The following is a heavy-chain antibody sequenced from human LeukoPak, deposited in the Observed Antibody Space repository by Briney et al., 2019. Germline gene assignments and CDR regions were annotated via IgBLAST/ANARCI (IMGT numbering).Heavy chain of an antibody. Sequence: GASVKVSCKASGGTFSSYAISWVRQAPGQGLEWMGGIIPIFGTANYAQKFQGRVTITTDESTSTAYMELSSLRSEDTAVYYCAIGLRMTYYYYYIDVWGKGTTVTVSS. D-gene: IGHD5-18*01. CDR3: AIGLRMTYYYYYIDV. CDR2: IIPIFGTA. V-gene: IGHV1-69*05. CDR1: GGTFSSYA. J-gene: IGHJ6*03.